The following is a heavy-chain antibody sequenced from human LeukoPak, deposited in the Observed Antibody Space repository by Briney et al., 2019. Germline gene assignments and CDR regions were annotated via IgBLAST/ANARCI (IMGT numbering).Heavy chain of an antibody. J-gene: IGHJ6*04. CDR2: ISGSGVST. D-gene: IGHD3-22*01. Sequence: GGSLRLSCAASGFTFSSYAMSWVRQAPGKGLEWVSAISGSGVSTYYADSVKGRFTISRDNSKNTLFLQMNSLRAEDTAVYYCARGPTMRMDVWGKGTTVTVSS. CDR1: GFTFSSYA. CDR3: ARGPTMRMDV. V-gene: IGHV3-23*01.